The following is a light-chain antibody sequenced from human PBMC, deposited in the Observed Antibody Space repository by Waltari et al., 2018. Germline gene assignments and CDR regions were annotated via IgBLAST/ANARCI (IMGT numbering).Light chain of an antibody. CDR3: QQSHNTPWT. CDR1: QNIGIY. Sequence: DIQMTQSPSSLSASVGDRVTRTCRASQNIGIYLNWYQQKPGKAPKLLIYAASSLQSGVPSRFSGSGSGTDFTLTISSLQPEDFATYYCQQSHNTPWTFGQGTKVEIK. J-gene: IGKJ1*01. V-gene: IGKV1-39*01. CDR2: AAS.